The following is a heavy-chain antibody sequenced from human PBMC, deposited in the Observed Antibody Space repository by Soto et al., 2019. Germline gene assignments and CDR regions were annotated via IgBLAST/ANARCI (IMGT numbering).Heavy chain of an antibody. Sequence: ASVKVSCKASGYTFTGYYMHWVRQAPGQGLEWMGWINPNSGGTNYAQKFQGWVTMTRDTSISTAYMELSRLRSDDTAVYYRARADRIDSSSWYLSHNWFDPWGQGTLVTVSS. D-gene: IGHD6-13*01. CDR1: GYTFTGYY. J-gene: IGHJ5*02. CDR3: ARADRIDSSSWYLSHNWFDP. CDR2: INPNSGGT. V-gene: IGHV1-2*04.